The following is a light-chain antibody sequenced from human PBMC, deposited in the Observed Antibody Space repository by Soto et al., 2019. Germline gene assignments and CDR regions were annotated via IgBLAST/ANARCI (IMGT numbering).Light chain of an antibody. CDR2: DVN. Sequence: QSALTQPASVSGSPGQSIAISCIGTSSDVGAYNYVSWYQQHPGKAPKLVIYDVNNRPSGVSNRFSGSKSGNTASLTLSGLQAEDEADYYCGSYTTSGSVVFGGGTKLTVL. V-gene: IGLV2-14*03. J-gene: IGLJ2*01. CDR3: GSYTTSGSVV. CDR1: SSDVGAYNY.